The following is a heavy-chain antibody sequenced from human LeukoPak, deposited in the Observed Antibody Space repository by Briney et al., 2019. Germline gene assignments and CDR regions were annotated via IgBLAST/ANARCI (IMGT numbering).Heavy chain of an antibody. CDR2: IDNSSSYT. D-gene: IGHD4-11*01. CDR1: GFTVSSNY. Sequence: PGGSLRLSCAASGFTVSSNYMSWIRQAPGKGLEWVSYIDNSSSYTYCADSVKGRFTISRDNAKNSLYLQMNSLRAEDTAIYYCARGGYATVYDFWGQGSLVTVSS. V-gene: IGHV3-11*05. CDR3: ARGGYATVYDF. J-gene: IGHJ4*02.